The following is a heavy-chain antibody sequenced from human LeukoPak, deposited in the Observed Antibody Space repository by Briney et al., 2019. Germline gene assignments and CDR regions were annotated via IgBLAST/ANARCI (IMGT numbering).Heavy chain of an antibody. CDR1: GGSTSSSSYY. D-gene: IGHD2-8*01. J-gene: IGHJ5*02. CDR3: ARPDDGNWFDP. Sequence: SETLSLTCTVSGGSTSSSSYYWGWIRQPPGKGLEWIGSIYYSGSTYYNPSLKSRVTISVDTSKNQFSLKLSSVTAADTAVYYCARPDDGNWFDPWGQGTLVTVSS. CDR2: IYYSGST. V-gene: IGHV4-39*01.